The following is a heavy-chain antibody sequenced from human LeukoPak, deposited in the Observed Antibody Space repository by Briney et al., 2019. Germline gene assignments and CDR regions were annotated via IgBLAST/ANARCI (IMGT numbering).Heavy chain of an antibody. D-gene: IGHD4-23*01. CDR2: IYYSGST. Sequence: SHTLSLTCTVSGGTISSDDYYCGWIRQPPGKGLEWIGYIYYSGSTYYNPSLKSRVTVSVDTSKNQFSVKLSSVTAAYTAVYSSARQYGGTRLHHGRQGSLVSVSS. V-gene: IGHV4-30-4*01. J-gene: IGHJ1*01. CDR3: ARQYGGTRLHH. CDR1: GGTISSDDYY.